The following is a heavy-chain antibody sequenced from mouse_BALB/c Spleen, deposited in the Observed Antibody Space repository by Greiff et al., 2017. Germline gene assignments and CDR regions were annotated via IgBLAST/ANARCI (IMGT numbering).Heavy chain of an antibody. D-gene: IGHD2-10*02. CDR1: GYSITSYYA. CDR2: ISYSGST. J-gene: IGHJ1*01. V-gene: IGHV3-2*02. Sequence: VQLKESGPGLVKPSQSLSLTCTVTGYSITSYYAWNWIRQFPGNKLEWMGYISYSGSTSYNPSLKSRISITRDTSKNQFFLQLNSVTTEDTATYYCARFGYGNSDWYCEVWGAGTTVTVSS. CDR3: ARFGYGNSDWYCEV.